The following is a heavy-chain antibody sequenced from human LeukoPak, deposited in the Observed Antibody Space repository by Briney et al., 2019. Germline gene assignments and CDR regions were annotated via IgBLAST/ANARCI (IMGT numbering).Heavy chain of an antibody. D-gene: IGHD2-2*01. Sequence: GGSLRLSCAASGFTVSSNYMSWVRRAPGKGLEWVSVIYSGGSTYYADSVKGRFTISRDNSKNTLYLQMNSLRAEDTAVYYCASLDIVVVPAASGTDWFDPWGPGTLVTVSS. CDR2: IYSGGST. CDR1: GFTVSSNY. V-gene: IGHV3-66*02. CDR3: ASLDIVVVPAASGTDWFDP. J-gene: IGHJ5*02.